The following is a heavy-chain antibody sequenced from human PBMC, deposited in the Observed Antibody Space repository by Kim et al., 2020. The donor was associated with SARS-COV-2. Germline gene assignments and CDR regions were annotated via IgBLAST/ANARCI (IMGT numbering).Heavy chain of an antibody. D-gene: IGHD2-8*01. Sequence: GGSLRLSCAASGFTFSSYAMSWVRQAPGKGLEWVSAISGSGGSTYYADSVKGRFTISRDNSKNTLYLQMNSLRAEDTAVYYCAKDQVVLMVYAIVSMDVWGQGTTVTVSS. CDR3: AKDQVVLMVYAIVSMDV. J-gene: IGHJ6*02. CDR2: ISGSGGST. V-gene: IGHV3-23*01. CDR1: GFTFSSYA.